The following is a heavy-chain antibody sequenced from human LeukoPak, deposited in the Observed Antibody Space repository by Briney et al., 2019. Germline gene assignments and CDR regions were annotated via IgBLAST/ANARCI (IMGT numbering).Heavy chain of an antibody. CDR1: GFTFSTYA. Sequence: GGSLRLSCAASGFTFSTYAMSWVRQAPGKGLDWVSTISDGGSDTHYADSVKGRFTISRDNSKNTVYLQINSLRAEDTAVYYCAKALYGDYGRFDYWGQGTLVTVSP. V-gene: IGHV3-23*01. J-gene: IGHJ4*02. CDR3: AKALYGDYGRFDY. CDR2: ISDGGSDT. D-gene: IGHD4-17*01.